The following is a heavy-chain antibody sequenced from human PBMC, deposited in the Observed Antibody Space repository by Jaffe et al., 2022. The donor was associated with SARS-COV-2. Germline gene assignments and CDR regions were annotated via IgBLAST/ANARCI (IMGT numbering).Heavy chain of an antibody. V-gene: IGHV1-3*01. CDR2: IHPGSGDT. CDR1: EYIFTSYA. CDR3: TRDRISAAGTFGRWLDP. Sequence: QVHLVQSGAEVKKPGASVKISCKASEYIFTSYAIHWVRQAPGQRLEWMGWIHPGSGDTKFSQRFQGRVTSSRDTSASTAYMELVSLRSDDTAVYYCTRDRISAAGTFGRWLDPWGQGTLVTVSS. D-gene: IGHD6-19*01. J-gene: IGHJ5*02.